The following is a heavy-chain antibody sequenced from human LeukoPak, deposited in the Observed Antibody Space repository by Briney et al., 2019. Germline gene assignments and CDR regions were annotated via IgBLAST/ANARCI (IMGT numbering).Heavy chain of an antibody. CDR1: GGSISSGDYY. J-gene: IGHJ4*02. V-gene: IGHV4-30-4*01. CDR2: IYYSGST. Sequence: SETLSLTCTVSGGSISSGDYYWSWIRQPPGTGLEWIGYIYYSGSTYYNPSLKSRVTISVDTSKNQFSLKLSSVTAADTAVYYCARSYCSGGSCYSFDYWGRGTLVTVSS. CDR3: ARSYCSGGSCYSFDY. D-gene: IGHD2-15*01.